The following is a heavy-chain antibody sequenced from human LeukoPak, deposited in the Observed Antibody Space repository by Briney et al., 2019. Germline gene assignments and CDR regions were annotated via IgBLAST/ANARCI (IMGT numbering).Heavy chain of an antibody. D-gene: IGHD3-22*01. V-gene: IGHV1-18*01. CDR2: ISAYNGNT. Sequence: ASVKVSCKASGYTFTSYGISWVRQAPGQGLEWMGWISAYNGNTNYAQRLQGRVTMTTDTSTSTAYMELRSLRSDDTAVYYCARVGYDSSGYRLIRGYLWDYWGQGTLVTVSS. J-gene: IGHJ4*02. CDR3: ARVGYDSSGYRLIRGYLWDY. CDR1: GYTFTSYG.